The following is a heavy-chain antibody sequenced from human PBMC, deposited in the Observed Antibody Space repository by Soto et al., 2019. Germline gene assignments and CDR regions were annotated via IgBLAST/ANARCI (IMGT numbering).Heavy chain of an antibody. V-gene: IGHV3-23*01. CDR3: AKTGVRIGWWDAFDV. D-gene: IGHD6-19*01. CDR2: ISGAGGGT. CDR1: GFTFNTEA. J-gene: IGHJ3*01. Sequence: EVKLLESGGGLVQPGGSLRLSCAASGFTFNTEAMTWVRQAPGKGLEWVSVISGAGGGTYYADSVKGRFIISRDNSKNTVYLQMNSLRAEDTAVYYCAKTGVRIGWWDAFDVWGQGAMVTVSS.